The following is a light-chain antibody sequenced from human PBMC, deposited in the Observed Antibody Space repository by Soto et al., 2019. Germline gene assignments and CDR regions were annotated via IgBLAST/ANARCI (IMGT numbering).Light chain of an antibody. Sequence: QSVLTQPASVSESPGQSITVSCTGTSSDVGAYDYVSWYQHHPGKAPKLIIYEVSYRPSGVSNRFSGSKSGNTASLTISGLQAEDEADYYCTSYTDSNTLLYVFGTGTQLTVL. J-gene: IGLJ1*01. V-gene: IGLV2-14*01. CDR1: SSDVGAYDY. CDR3: TSYTDSNTLLYV. CDR2: EVS.